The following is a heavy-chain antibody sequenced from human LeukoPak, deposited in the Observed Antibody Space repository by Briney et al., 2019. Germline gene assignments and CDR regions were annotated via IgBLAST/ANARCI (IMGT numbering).Heavy chain of an antibody. V-gene: IGHV3-11*04. J-gene: IGHJ4*02. CDR2: ISSSGSTI. CDR1: GFTFSDYY. CDR3: AREDGEAYFDY. Sequence: GRSLRLSCAASGFTFSDYYMSWFRQAPGKGLEWVSYISSSGSTIYYADSVEGRFTISRDNAKNSLYLQMNSLRAEDTAVYYCAREDGEAYFDYWGQGTLVTVSS.